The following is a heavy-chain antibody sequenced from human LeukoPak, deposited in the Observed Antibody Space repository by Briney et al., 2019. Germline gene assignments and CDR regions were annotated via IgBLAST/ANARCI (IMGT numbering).Heavy chain of an antibody. CDR3: ARGWLAETTVVTPYNY. Sequence: ASVKVSCKASGYTFTSYAINWVRQAPGQGLEWMGGIIPIFGTANYAQKFQDRVTITAVESMSTVYMELSSLRSEDTAVYYCARGWLAETTVVTPYNYWGQGTLVTVSS. CDR2: IIPIFGTA. V-gene: IGHV1-69*13. CDR1: GYTFTSYA. D-gene: IGHD4-23*01. J-gene: IGHJ4*02.